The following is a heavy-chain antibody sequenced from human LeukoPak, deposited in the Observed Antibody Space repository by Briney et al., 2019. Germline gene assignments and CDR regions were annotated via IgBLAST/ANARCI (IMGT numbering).Heavy chain of an antibody. CDR3: ARDAHSSSWT. D-gene: IGHD6-13*01. CDR2: MNSDGSII. CDR1: GFSFSSSW. J-gene: IGHJ4*02. V-gene: IGHV3-74*03. Sequence: GGSLRLSCAASGFSFSSSWMHWVRQAPGKGLVWVSRMNSDGSIITYADSVKGRFTTTRDNAESTLFLQMNSLRADDTGVYFCARDAHSSSWTWGQGTLVTVSS.